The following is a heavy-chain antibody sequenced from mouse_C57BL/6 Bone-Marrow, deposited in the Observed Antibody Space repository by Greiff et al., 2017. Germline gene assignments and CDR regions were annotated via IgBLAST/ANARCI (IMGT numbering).Heavy chain of an antibody. CDR3: ARGAFYYGNPYYYAMDY. D-gene: IGHD2-1*01. CDR2: INPSNGGT. CDR1: GYTFTSYW. J-gene: IGHJ4*01. V-gene: IGHV1-53*01. Sequence: QVQLQQSGTELVKPGASVKLSCKASGYTFTSYWMHWVKQRPGQGLEWIGNINPSNGGTNYNEKFKSKATLTVDKSSSTAYMQLSSLTSEDSAVYSVARGAFYYGNPYYYAMDYWGQGTSVTVSS.